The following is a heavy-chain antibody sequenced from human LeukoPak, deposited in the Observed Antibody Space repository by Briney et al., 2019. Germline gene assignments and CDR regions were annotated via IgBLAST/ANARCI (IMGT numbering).Heavy chain of an antibody. CDR1: GFTFSSYS. Sequence: GGSLRLSCAASGFTFSSYSMNWVRQAPGKGLEWVSYISSSSSTIYYADSVKGRFTISRDNAKNSLYLQMNSLRAEDTAVYYCARDNGYGDYVKRYDYWGQGTLVTVSS. CDR3: ARDNGYGDYVKRYDY. D-gene: IGHD4-17*01. V-gene: IGHV3-48*04. J-gene: IGHJ4*02. CDR2: ISSSSSTI.